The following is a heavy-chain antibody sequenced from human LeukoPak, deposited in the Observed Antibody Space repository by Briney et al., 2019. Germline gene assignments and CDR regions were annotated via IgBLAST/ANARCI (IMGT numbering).Heavy chain of an antibody. Sequence: GGSLRLSYTASGFTFSSYAMHGVRQAPGKGLEGVAVISYDGSNKYYADSVKIRFTISRDNSKNTLYLQMNSLRAEDTAVYYCARFVAVDAPFDYWGQGTLVTVSS. J-gene: IGHJ4*02. CDR2: ISYDGSNK. CDR1: GFTFSSYA. V-gene: IGHV3-30*04. D-gene: IGHD6-19*01. CDR3: ARFVAVDAPFDY.